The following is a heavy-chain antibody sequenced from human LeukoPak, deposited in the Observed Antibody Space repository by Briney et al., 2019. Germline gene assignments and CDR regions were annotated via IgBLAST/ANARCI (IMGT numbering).Heavy chain of an antibody. CDR3: AYYYYGMDV. Sequence: PSETLSLTCTVSGGSISSGGYYWSWIRQHPGKGLEWIGYTYDSGRTYSNAFLKSRVTISVDTSKNQFSLKLSSVTAADTAVYYCAYYYYGMDVWGQGTTVTVSS. V-gene: IGHV4-31*03. CDR2: TYDSGRT. J-gene: IGHJ6*02. CDR1: GGSISSGGYY.